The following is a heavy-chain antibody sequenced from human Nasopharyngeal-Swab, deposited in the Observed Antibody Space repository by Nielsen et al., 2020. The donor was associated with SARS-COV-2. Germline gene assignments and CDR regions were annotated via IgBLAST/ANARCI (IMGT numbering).Heavy chain of an antibody. CDR2: INHSGST. D-gene: IGHD3-10*01. Sequence: ESLKISCAVYGGSFSAYYWSWIRQPPGKGLEWIGEINHSGSTNYNPSLKSRVTISVDTSKNQFSLKLSSVTAADTAVYYCARDHFIPQRQGGLYRYYYYAMDVWGQGTTVTVSS. V-gene: IGHV4-34*01. J-gene: IGHJ6*02. CDR1: GGSFSAYY. CDR3: ARDHFIPQRQGGLYRYYYYAMDV.